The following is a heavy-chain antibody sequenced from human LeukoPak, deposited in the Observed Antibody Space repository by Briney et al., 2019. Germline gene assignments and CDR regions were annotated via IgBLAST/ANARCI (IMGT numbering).Heavy chain of an antibody. V-gene: IGHV4-61*01. Sequence: PSETPSLTCTVSGGSFSSGSYYWGWIRQPPGKGLEWIGYIYYSGSTNYNPSLKSRVTISVDTSKNQFSLKLSSVTAADTAVYYCARSYSSSWIVDYWGQGTLVTVSS. D-gene: IGHD6-6*01. CDR2: IYYSGST. CDR3: ARSYSSSWIVDY. J-gene: IGHJ4*02. CDR1: GGSFSSGSYY.